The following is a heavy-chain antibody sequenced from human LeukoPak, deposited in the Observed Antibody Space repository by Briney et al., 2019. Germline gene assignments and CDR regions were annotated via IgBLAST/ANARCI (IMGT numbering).Heavy chain of an antibody. CDR1: SGSISTSNYY. Sequence: SPSETLSLTCTVSSGSISTSNYYWGWVRQPPGKALEWIGNIFYSGSTYYSPSLKSRVTISLDTSRNQFSLKLNSVTAADTAVYYCARTPIYYFDNSGYYNWGQGTLVTVSS. V-gene: IGHV4-39*07. J-gene: IGHJ4*02. D-gene: IGHD3-22*01. CDR2: IFYSGST. CDR3: ARTPIYYFDNSGYYN.